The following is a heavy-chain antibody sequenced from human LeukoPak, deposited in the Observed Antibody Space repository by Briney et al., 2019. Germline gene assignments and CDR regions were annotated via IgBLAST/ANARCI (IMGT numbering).Heavy chain of an antibody. J-gene: IGHJ4*02. Sequence: TSETLSLTCTVSGGSISGHDWSWLRQPPGKGLEWVGYVYYSGTTNYNPSFESRVAISVDTSKNQSSLRLGSVTAADMAVYYCARGAKTNYWYPVNYWGQGTLVGVSS. V-gene: IGHV4-59*11. CDR3: ARGAKTNYWYPVNY. D-gene: IGHD6-13*01. CDR2: VYYSGTT. CDR1: GGSISGHD.